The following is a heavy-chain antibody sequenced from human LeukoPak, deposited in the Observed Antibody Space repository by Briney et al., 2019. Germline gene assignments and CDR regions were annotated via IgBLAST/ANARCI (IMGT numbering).Heavy chain of an antibody. V-gene: IGHV3-66*02. CDR2: VYSGGKT. Sequence: PGGSLRLSCAASEFTVDDTYMSWVRQTPGKGLDWVSVVYSGGKTFYADSVKGRFTISRDTSKNTVYLQMNTLRADDTAVYYCARQAAAGLDYWGQGTLVTVSS. D-gene: IGHD6-13*01. J-gene: IGHJ4*02. CDR3: ARQAAAGLDY. CDR1: EFTVDDTY.